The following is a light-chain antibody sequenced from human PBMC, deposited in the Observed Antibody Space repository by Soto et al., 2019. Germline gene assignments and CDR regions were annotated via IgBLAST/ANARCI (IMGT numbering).Light chain of an antibody. V-gene: IGLV3-1*01. CDR2: QDN. CDR3: QAWDSSTLVV. CDR1: KLGDKY. Sequence: SYELTQPPSVSVSPGQTASITCSGAKLGDKYACWYQQKPGQSPVVVIYQDNKRPSGIPERFPGSNSGNTATLTISGTQAMDEADYYCQAWDSSTLVVFGGETKLTVL. J-gene: IGLJ2*01.